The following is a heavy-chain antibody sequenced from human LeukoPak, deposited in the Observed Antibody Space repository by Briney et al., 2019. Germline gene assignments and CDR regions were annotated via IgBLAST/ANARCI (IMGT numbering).Heavy chain of an antibody. D-gene: IGHD3-3*01. CDR3: ARELETIFGAALGYYFDY. CDR1: GFTFSSYD. CDR2: ISGSSSTK. V-gene: IGHV3-48*01. Sequence: PGGSLRLSCAASGFTFSSYDMDWVRQAPGKGLEWVSYISGSSSTKYYADSVKGRFFISRDNAKNSLYLQMNSLRAEDTAVYYCARELETIFGAALGYYFDYWGQGTLVTVSS. J-gene: IGHJ4*02.